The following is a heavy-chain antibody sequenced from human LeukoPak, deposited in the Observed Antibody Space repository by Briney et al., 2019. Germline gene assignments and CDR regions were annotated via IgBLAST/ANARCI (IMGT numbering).Heavy chain of an antibody. CDR2: IYHSGST. V-gene: IGHV4-38-2*02. CDR1: GYSITTGYC. Sequence: KSSETLSLTCTVFGYSITTGYCWGWIRQPPWKGLERIGSIYHSGSTFYNPSLKSRVTISVDTSKNQFSLKLSSVTAADTAIYYCARDQDYYGSGSYGPDHWGQGTEVTVSS. J-gene: IGHJ4*02. CDR3: ARDQDYYGSGSYGPDH. D-gene: IGHD3-10*01.